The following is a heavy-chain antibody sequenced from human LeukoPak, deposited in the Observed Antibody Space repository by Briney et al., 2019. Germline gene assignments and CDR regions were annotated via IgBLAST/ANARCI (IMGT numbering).Heavy chain of an antibody. V-gene: IGHV3-23*01. J-gene: IGHJ5*02. CDR2: ISGSGGST. CDR3: AKESSQQLENGDWFDP. D-gene: IGHD6-13*01. CDR1: GFTFSSYA. Sequence: PGGSLRLSCAASGFTFSSYAMSWVRQAPGKGLEWVSAISGSGGSTYYADSVKGRFTISRDNSKNTLYLQMNSLRAEDTAVYYCAKESSQQLENGDWFDPWGQGTLVTVSS.